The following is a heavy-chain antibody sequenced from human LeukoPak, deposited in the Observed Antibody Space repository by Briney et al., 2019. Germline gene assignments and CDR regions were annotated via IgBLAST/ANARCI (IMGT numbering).Heavy chain of an antibody. CDR3: ATYDNTGYYFAY. J-gene: IGHJ4*02. CDR1: GYSISSGYY. Sequence: SETLSLTCTVSGYSISSGYYWGWIRQPPGKGLEWIGSIYHTGSTYRNASLESRVSISVDTSKNQFSLKLSSVTAADTALYYCATYDNTGYYFAYWGQGTLVTVSS. D-gene: IGHD3-22*01. V-gene: IGHV4-38-2*02. CDR2: IYHTGST.